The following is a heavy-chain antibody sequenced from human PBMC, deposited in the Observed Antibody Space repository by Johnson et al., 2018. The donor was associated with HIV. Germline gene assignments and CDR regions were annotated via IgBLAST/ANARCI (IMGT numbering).Heavy chain of an antibody. V-gene: IGHV3-30*02. J-gene: IGHJ3*02. CDR2: IRYDGSDK. CDR3: ARYHYYDSRLNDAFDI. D-gene: IGHD3-22*01. Sequence: QVQLVESGGGLVQPGGSLRLSRAASGFTFSSYAMSWVRQAPGKGLEWVSFIRYDGSDKHYADSVKGRFTISRDDSKNSLYLQMNSLKTEDTAVYYCARYHYYDSRLNDAFDIWGQGTMVTVSS. CDR1: GFTFSSYA.